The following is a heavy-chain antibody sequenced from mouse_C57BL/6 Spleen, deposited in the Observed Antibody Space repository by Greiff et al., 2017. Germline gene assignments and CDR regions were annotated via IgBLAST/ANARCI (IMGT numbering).Heavy chain of an antibody. J-gene: IGHJ4*01. CDR2: INPDSGYN. CDR3: ASCDYSNPYSMDY. D-gene: IGHD2-5*01. V-gene: IGHV1-4*01. CDR1: GYTFTSYT. Sequence: QVQLQQSGAELVRPGASVKMSCKASGYTFTSYTMHWVKQRPGQGLEWIGYINPDSGYNKYNQKFKYKSTLTADKSSSTAYMQLCSLTSEDSAVYYCASCDYSNPYSMDYWGQGTSVTVSS.